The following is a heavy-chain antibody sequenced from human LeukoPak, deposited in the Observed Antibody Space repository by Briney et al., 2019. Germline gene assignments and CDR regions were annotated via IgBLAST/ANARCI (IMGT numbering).Heavy chain of an antibody. Sequence: GESLRLSCTGSGFMFNAYWMSWVRKAPGMGLEWVGKIRQDGGEIFYVDSVRGRFTISRDNAKNSVYLQLNSLRAEDTAVYYRARGDLELYLDLWGRGTLVTVSS. CDR2: IRQDGGEI. D-gene: IGHD2-21*01. J-gene: IGHJ2*01. V-gene: IGHV3-7*01. CDR1: GFMFNAYW. CDR3: ARGDLELYLDL.